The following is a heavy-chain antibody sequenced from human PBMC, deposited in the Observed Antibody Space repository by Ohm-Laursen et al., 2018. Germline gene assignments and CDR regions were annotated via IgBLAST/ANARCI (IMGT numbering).Heavy chain of an antibody. Sequence: TQTLTLTCTFSGFSLSTSGVGVGWIRQPPGKALEWLALIYWDDDKRYSPSLKTRLTITKDTSKNQVVLTMTNMDPVDTATYYCALTMVRGWADSGDAFDIWGQGTMVTVSS. CDR3: ALTMVRGWADSGDAFDI. J-gene: IGHJ3*02. D-gene: IGHD3-10*01. CDR2: IYWDDDK. CDR1: GFSLSTSGVG. V-gene: IGHV2-5*02.